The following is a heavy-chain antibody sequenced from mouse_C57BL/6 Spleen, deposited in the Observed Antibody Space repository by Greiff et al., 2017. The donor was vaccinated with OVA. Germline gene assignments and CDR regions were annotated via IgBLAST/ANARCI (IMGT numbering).Heavy chain of an antibody. CDR3: ARDGSGSSSSYYFDY. J-gene: IGHJ2*01. CDR2: IDPSDSET. CDR1: GYTFTSYW. D-gene: IGHD1-1*01. V-gene: IGHV1-52*01. Sequence: QVQLQQPGAELVRPGSSVKLSCKASGYTFTSYWMHWVKQRPIQGLEWIGNIDPSDSETHYNQKFKDKATLTVDKSSSTAYMQLSSLTSEDSAVYDCARDGSGSSSSYYFDYWGQGTTLTVSS.